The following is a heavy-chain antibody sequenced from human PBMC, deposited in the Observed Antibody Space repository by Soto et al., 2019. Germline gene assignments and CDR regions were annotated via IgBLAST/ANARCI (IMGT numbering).Heavy chain of an antibody. CDR2: IYHTGET. D-gene: IGHD1-26*01. CDR1: GGSFSGYY. V-gene: IGHV4-34*01. CDR3: LRHEPWVGLNLY. Sequence: SETLSLTCAVYGGSFSGYYWSWIRQPPGKGLEWIGEIYHTGETYYNPSLTPRVTLSVDTSKNQFSLILNSVTAADTALYYCLRHEPWVGLNLYWGRGALVTVSS. J-gene: IGHJ4*02.